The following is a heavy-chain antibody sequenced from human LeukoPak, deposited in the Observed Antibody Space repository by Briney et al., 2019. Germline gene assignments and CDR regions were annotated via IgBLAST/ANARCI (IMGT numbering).Heavy chain of an antibody. J-gene: IGHJ6*02. CDR3: AREAPGIAVAHYYYYYGMDV. CDR1: GYTFTSYY. Sequence: GASVKVSCKASGYTFTSYYMHWVRQAPGQGLEWMGIINPSGGSTSYAQKFQGRVTMTRDTSTSTVYMELSSLRSEDTAVYYCAREAPGIAVAHYYYYYGMDVWGQGTTVTVSS. V-gene: IGHV1-46*01. CDR2: INPSGGST. D-gene: IGHD6-19*01.